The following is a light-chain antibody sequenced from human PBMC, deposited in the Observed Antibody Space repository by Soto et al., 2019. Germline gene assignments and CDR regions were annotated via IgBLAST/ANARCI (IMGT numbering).Light chain of an antibody. CDR2: DAA. V-gene: IGKV1-39*01. Sequence: DVQMTQSPSSLSASVGDRVTITCRASQSISSYLNWYKQKPGKAPKLLIFDAASLQSWVPSRFRGCVSRTDFTLTITSLHPEDFATYYCQQTSSAPFTFGPGTKVDIK. J-gene: IGKJ3*01. CDR3: QQTSSAPFT. CDR1: QSISSY.